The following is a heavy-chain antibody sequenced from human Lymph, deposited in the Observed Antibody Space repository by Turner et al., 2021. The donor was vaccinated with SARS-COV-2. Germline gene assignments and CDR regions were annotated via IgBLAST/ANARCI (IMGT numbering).Heavy chain of an antibody. Sequence: QVQLVQSGAEVTKPGASVTVSCKAPGYTFNSYDINWVRQATGQELEWMGWMNPNSGNTGNAQKFQGRVTMTRNTSISTAYIDRSSLESEDTAVYYGARGLYSGGGMDVWGQGTTVTVSS. V-gene: IGHV1-8*02. D-gene: IGHD1-26*01. J-gene: IGHJ6*02. CDR2: MNPNSGNT. CDR3: ARGLYSGGGMDV. CDR1: GYTFNSYD.